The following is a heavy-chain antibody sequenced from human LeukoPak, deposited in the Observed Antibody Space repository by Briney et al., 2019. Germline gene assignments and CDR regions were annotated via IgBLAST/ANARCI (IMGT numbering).Heavy chain of an antibody. J-gene: IGHJ4*02. CDR2: IYAGGSSGA. CDR1: GFGVSSND. CDR3: PRQGPGNPPR. Sequence: GGSLRLSCAASGFGVSSNDMSWVRQAPGKGLEWVSLIYAGGSSGAYYADSVRGRFTGSRHDSKNTLDLQMNSLRVDDTAVYYCPRQGPGNPPRWGQGTLVSVSS. D-gene: IGHD1-14*01. V-gene: IGHV3-53*04.